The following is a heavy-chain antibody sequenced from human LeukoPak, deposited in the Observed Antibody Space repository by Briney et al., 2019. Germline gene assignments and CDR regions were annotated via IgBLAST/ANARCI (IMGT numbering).Heavy chain of an antibody. CDR1: GLTFSSYA. CDR3: AKARDYGDSDLDY. Sequence: GGSLRLSCAASGLTFSSYAMSWVRQAPGKGLEWVSAISGSGGSTYYADSVKGRFTISRDNSKNTLFLQMNSLRAEDTAVYYCAKARDYGDSDLDYWGQGPLVTVSS. CDR2: ISGSGGST. J-gene: IGHJ4*02. D-gene: IGHD4-17*01. V-gene: IGHV3-23*01.